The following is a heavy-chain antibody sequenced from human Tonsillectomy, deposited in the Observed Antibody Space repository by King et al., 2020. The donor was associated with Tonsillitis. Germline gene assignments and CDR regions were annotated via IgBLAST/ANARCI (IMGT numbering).Heavy chain of an antibody. J-gene: IGHJ5*02. CDR1: GYTFSRYG. CDR3: ARVDIVVVPATPNGGWFDP. D-gene: IGHD2-2*01. Sequence: VQSGAEVKKPGASVKVSCKASGYTFSRYGISWVRQAPGQGLEWMGWISAYNGNTNYAQKVQGRVTMTTETSPSTAYMELRSLRSDDTAVYYCARVDIVVVPATPNGGWFDPWGQGTLVTVSS. CDR2: ISAYNGNT. V-gene: IGHV1-18*01.